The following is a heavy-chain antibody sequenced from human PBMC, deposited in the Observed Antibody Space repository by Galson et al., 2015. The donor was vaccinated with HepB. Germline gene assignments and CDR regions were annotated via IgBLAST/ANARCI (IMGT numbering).Heavy chain of an antibody. Sequence: SLRLSCAASGFTFSSYAMHWVRQAPGKGLEYVSAISSNGGSTYYADSVKGRFTISRDNSKNTLYLQMSSLRAEDTAVYYCVKDLTRIVGASLWGVAFDIWGQGTMVTVSS. CDR2: ISSNGGST. J-gene: IGHJ3*02. V-gene: IGHV3-64D*06. CDR1: GFTFSSYA. D-gene: IGHD1-26*01. CDR3: VKDLTRIVGASLWGVAFDI.